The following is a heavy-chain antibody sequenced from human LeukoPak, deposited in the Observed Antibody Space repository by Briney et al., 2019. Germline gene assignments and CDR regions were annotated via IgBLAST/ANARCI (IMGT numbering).Heavy chain of an antibody. CDR1: GDSVSSNSAA. CDR2: TYYRSKWYN. CDR3: TASYSSGWHAS. J-gene: IGHJ5*02. Sequence: SQTLSLTCAISGDSVSSNSAAWNWIRQSASRGLEWLGRTYYRSKWYNDYAVSVKSRITINPDTSKNQFSRQLNSVTPEDTAVYYCTASYSSGWHASWGQGTLVTVSS. V-gene: IGHV6-1*01. D-gene: IGHD6-19*01.